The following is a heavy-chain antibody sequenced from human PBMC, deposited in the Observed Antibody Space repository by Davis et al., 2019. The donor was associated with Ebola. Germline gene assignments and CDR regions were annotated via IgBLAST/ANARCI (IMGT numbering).Heavy chain of an antibody. V-gene: IGHV4-4*02. Sequence: SETLSLTCTVSGDSISTNTWWNWVRQPPGKVLEWIGEVYHSGSTNYNPHLKSRTTISVDTSKNQFPLNLTSVTAADTAVYYCATPRPPTSRAHGFDIWGQGTMVTVSS. J-gene: IGHJ3*02. CDR1: GDSISTNTW. CDR3: ATPRPPTSRAHGFDI. D-gene: IGHD6-6*01. CDR2: VYHSGST.